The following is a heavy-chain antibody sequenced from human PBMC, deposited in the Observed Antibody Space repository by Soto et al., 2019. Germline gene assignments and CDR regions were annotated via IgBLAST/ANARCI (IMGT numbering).Heavy chain of an antibody. J-gene: IGHJ6*02. CDR2: IKSKTDGGTT. CDR1: GFTFSNAW. CDR3: TTGRTLGDYYYYYYGMDV. V-gene: IGHV3-15*07. D-gene: IGHD4-17*01. Sequence: GGSLRLSCAASGFTFSNAWMNWVRQAPGKGLEWVGRIKSKTDGGTTDYAAPVKGRFTISRDDSKNTLYLQMNSLKTEDTAVYYCTTGRTLGDYYYYYYGMDVWGQGTTVTVSS.